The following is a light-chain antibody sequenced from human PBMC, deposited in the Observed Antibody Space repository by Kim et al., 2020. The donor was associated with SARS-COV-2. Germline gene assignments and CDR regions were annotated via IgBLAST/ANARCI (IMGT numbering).Light chain of an antibody. V-gene: IGLV3-21*04. Sequence: SYELTQPPSLSVAPGKTARGSCGGNSIGSKSVHWYQQRSGQAPVLVIYYDSDRPSGIPERFSGSNSGNTATLTISRVEAGDEADYYCQVWDSSSDHRVVFGGGTQLTVL. CDR1: SIGSKS. CDR2: YDS. CDR3: QVWDSSSDHRVV. J-gene: IGLJ2*01.